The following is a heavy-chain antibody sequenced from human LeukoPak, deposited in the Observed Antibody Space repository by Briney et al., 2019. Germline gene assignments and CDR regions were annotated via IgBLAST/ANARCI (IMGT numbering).Heavy chain of an antibody. CDR3: ARRRRHTRWSGYFDY. Sequence: ASVKVSCKASGYTFTSYYMRWVRQAPGQGLEWMGIINPSGGSKSYAQKFQGRVTMTRDTSTSTVYMELSSLRSEDTAVYFCARRRRHTRWSGYFDYWGQGTLVTVSS. CDR2: INPSGGSK. D-gene: IGHD5-24*01. CDR1: GYTFTSYY. V-gene: IGHV1-46*03. J-gene: IGHJ4*02.